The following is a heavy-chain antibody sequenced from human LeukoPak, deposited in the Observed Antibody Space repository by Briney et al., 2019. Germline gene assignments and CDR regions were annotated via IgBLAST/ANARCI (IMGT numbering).Heavy chain of an antibody. Sequence: GGSLRLSCAASGFTFSSYAMHWVRQAPGKGLEWVSAISGSGGSTYYADSVKGRFTISRDNSKNTLYLQMNSLRAEDTAVYYCATAPADSSGYYPLYFDYWGQGTLVTVSS. D-gene: IGHD3-22*01. CDR3: ATAPADSSGYYPLYFDY. J-gene: IGHJ4*02. V-gene: IGHV3-23*01. CDR2: ISGSGGST. CDR1: GFTFSSYA.